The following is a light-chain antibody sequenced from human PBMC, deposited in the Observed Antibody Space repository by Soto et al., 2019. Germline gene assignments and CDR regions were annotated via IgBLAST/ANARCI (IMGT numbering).Light chain of an antibody. CDR2: DVL. Sequence: QSVLTQPASVSGSAGQSITISCTGTSSDVGGYNYVSWYQRHPGKAPKLMIYDVLNRPSGVSNRFSGSKSGNTASLTISGLQAEDEADYYCSSYTSNSTVVFGGGTQLTVL. V-gene: IGLV2-14*01. CDR1: SSDVGGYNY. CDR3: SSYTSNSTVV. J-gene: IGLJ2*01.